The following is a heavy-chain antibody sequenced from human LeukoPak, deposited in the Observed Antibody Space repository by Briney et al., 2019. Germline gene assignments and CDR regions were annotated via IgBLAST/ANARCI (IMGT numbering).Heavy chain of an antibody. CDR2: INHSGST. V-gene: IGHV4-34*01. CDR1: GGSFSGYY. D-gene: IGHD6-6*01. CDR3: ARYSRIAARPDPVHYYGMDV. Sequence: PSETLSLTCAVYGGSFSGYYWSWIRQPPGKGLEWIGEINHSGSTNYNPSLTSRVTISVDTSKNQFSLKLSSVTAADTAVYYCARYSRIAARPDPVHYYGMDVWGQGTTVTVSS. J-gene: IGHJ6*02.